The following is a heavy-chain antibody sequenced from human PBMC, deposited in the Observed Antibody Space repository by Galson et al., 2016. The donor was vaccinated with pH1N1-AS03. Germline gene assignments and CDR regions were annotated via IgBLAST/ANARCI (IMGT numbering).Heavy chain of an antibody. CDR1: AGTFATFA. CDR2: VIPLSGTT. V-gene: IGHV1-69*13. D-gene: IGHD2/OR15-2a*01. J-gene: IGHJ4*02. CDR3: ARDRYRDTSTDFYESAY. Sequence: SVKASCKASAGTFATFAVSWVRQAREQGLEWMGGVIPLSGTTNYAQKFQGRVTITADDSTGTAYMELSSLRSDDTAVYYCARDRYRDTSTDFYESAYWGQGTLVTVSS.